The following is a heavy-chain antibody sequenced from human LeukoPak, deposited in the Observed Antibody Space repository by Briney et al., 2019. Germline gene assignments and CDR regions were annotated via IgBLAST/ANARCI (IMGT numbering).Heavy chain of an antibody. CDR3: AKYFGSGSYSSNFLNFDF. J-gene: IGHJ4*02. D-gene: IGHD3-10*01. CDR2: ISGRGANI. V-gene: IGHV3-23*01. CDR1: GFTFSSYA. Sequence: GGSLRLSCAASGFTFSSYAMHWVRQAPGKGLEWISTISGRGANIYYADSVKGRFIISRDNSKNTLYLQMNSLRAEDTAVYYCAKYFGSGSYSSNFLNFDFWGQGTLVTVSS.